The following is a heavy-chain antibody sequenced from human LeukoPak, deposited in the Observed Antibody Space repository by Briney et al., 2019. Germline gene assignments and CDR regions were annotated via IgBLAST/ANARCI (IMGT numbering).Heavy chain of an antibody. V-gene: IGHV3-74*01. CDR1: GFTFRSFW. Sequence: GGSLRLSCAASGFTFRSFWMHWVRQAPGKGLVWVSRINRDGSSTSYADSVKGRFTISRDNAKNTLYLQMNSLRAEDTAVYYCARDQRVYDAFDIWGQGTMVTVSS. CDR3: ARDQRVYDAFDI. D-gene: IGHD6-25*01. CDR2: INRDGSST. J-gene: IGHJ3*02.